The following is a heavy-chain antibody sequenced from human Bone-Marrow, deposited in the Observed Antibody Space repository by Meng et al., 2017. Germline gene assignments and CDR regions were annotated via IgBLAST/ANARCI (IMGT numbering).Heavy chain of an antibody. J-gene: IGHJ3*02. Sequence: GESLKISCAASGFTFSSYEMNWVRQAPGKGLEWVSYIGRGGSTIYYADSVKGRFTISRDDAKNSLSLQMNSLRAEDTAVYYCAREEYYFDSSGDYVRGVPGAFDIWGQGTMVTVSS. CDR3: AREEYYFDSSGDYVRGVPGAFDI. CDR2: IGRGGSTI. V-gene: IGHV3-48*03. D-gene: IGHD3-22*01. CDR1: GFTFSSYE.